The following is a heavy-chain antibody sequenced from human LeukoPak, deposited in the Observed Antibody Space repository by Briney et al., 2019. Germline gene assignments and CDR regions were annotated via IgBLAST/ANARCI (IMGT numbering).Heavy chain of an antibody. CDR1: GFTFSSYS. Sequence: GGYLRLSCAASGFTFSSYSMNWVRQAPGKGLEWVSSISSSSSYIYYADSVKGRFTISRDNAKNSLYLQMNSLRAEDTAVYYCARDRGAWFDTENYFDYWGQGTLVTVSS. D-gene: IGHD3-10*01. CDR2: ISSSSSYI. CDR3: ARDRGAWFDTENYFDY. V-gene: IGHV3-21*01. J-gene: IGHJ4*02.